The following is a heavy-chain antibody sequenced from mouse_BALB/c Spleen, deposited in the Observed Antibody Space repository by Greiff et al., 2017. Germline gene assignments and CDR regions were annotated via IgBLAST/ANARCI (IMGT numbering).Heavy chain of an antibody. CDR1: GFTFSSYT. D-gene: IGHD2-4*01. Sequence: EVQGVESGGGLVKPGGSLKLSCAASGFTFSSYTMSWVRQTPEKRLEWVATISSGGGNTYYPDSVKGRFTISRDNAKNNLYLQMSSLRSEDTALYYCARSPYDYYFDYWGQGTTLTVSS. V-gene: IGHV5-9*03. CDR3: ARSPYDYYFDY. CDR2: ISSGGGNT. J-gene: IGHJ2*01.